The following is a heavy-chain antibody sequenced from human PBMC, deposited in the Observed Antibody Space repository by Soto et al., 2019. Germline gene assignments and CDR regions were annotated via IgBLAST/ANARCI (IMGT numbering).Heavy chain of an antibody. CDR2: ISRDGNAI. J-gene: IGHJ5*02. D-gene: IGHD1-1*01. CDR3: ARGAEMSSLTKWFDP. Sequence: GGSLRLSCAASGFIFSDYYMSWIRQAPGKGLEWLAYISRDGNAIFYADSVIGRFTVSRDNAKNSLFLQMDDLRAEDTAMFFCARGAEMSSLTKWFDPSGQGTLVTVSS. CDR1: GFIFSDYY. V-gene: IGHV3-11*01.